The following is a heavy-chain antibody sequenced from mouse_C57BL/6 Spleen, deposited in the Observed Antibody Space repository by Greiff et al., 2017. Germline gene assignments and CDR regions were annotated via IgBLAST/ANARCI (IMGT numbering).Heavy chain of an antibody. V-gene: IGHV1-81*01. CDR2: IYPRSGNT. CDR3: AREEYGNPGAY. D-gene: IGHD2-1*01. CDR1: GYTFTSYG. Sequence: QVQLQQSGAELARPGASVKLSCKASGYTFTSYGISWVKQRTGQGLEWIGEIYPRSGNTYYNEKFKGKATLTADKSSSTAYMELRSLTSEDTAVYVCAREEYGNPGAYWGQGTLVTVSA. J-gene: IGHJ3*01.